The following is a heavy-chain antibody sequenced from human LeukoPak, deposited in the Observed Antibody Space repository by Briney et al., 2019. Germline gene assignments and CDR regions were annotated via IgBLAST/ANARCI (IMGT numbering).Heavy chain of an antibody. CDR1: GFTFRIYG. J-gene: IGHJ4*02. D-gene: IGHD3-3*01. Sequence: PGRSLRLSCAASGFTFRIYGMHWVRQAPGKGLEWVAFIRSDGSNEYYADSVKGRFTISRDNSKNTLYLQMNSLRAEDTAVYYCAKDQYYDFWSGSFDYWGQGTLVTVSS. CDR2: IRSDGSNE. V-gene: IGHV3-30*02. CDR3: AKDQYYDFWSGSFDY.